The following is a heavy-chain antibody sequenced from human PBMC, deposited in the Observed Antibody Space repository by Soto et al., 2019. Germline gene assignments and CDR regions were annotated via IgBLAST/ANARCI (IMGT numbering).Heavy chain of an antibody. D-gene: IGHD3-3*01. CDR2: INNGGSST. V-gene: IGHV3-74*01. Sequence: GGALRLSCAASGFTFSSHWMHWVRQAPGQGLVWVSRINNGGSSTDYAESVRGRFTISRDNAKNTLYLQMHSLRAEDTAVYYCAKHRHGVAPGAFQHWGQGTLVNVSS. J-gene: IGHJ1*01. CDR1: GFTFSSHW. CDR3: AKHRHGVAPGAFQH.